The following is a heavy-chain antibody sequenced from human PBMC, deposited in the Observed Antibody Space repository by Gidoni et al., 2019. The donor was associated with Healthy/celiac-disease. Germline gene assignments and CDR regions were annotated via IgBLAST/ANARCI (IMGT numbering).Heavy chain of an antibody. CDR1: GYTLTEFS. V-gene: IGHV1-24*01. CDR3: ATDLITMVRGVIIPTFDY. CDR2: FDPEDGET. J-gene: IGHJ4*02. D-gene: IGHD3-10*01. Sequence: QVQLVQSGAEVKKPGASVKVSCKVSGYTLTEFSMHWVRQAPGKGLEWMGGFDPEDGETIYAQKFQGRVTMTEDTSTDTAYMELSSLRSEDTAVYYCATDLITMVRGVIIPTFDYWGQGTLVTVSS.